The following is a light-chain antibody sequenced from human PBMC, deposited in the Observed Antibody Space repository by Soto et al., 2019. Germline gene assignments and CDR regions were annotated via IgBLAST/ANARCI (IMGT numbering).Light chain of an antibody. CDR2: DVS. J-gene: IGLJ1*01. CDR1: SSDVGDYNY. V-gene: IGLV2-14*01. Sequence: QSALTQPASVSGSPGQSISISCTGTSSDVGDYNYVSWYQQHPGKAPKLMIYDVSNRPSGVSYRFSGSKAGNTASLTIFGLRAQAEAHYYCSSFSSTTSFSVFGTGTKVNVL. CDR3: SSFSSTTSFSV.